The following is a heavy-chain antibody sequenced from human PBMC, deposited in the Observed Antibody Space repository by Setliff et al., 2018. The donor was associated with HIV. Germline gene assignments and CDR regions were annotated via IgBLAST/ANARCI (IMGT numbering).Heavy chain of an antibody. V-gene: IGHV4-30-4*08. D-gene: IGHD2-15*01. CDR2: IHYKGNI. CDR1: GDSLISGDYY. CDR3: ARFTVVVFGAGEPSWFDP. Sequence: SETLSLTCTVSGDSLISGDYYWSWIRQYPGKGLEWIGHIHYKGNIDYNASLKSRLAISSDTSKNQFSLNLSSVIAADTAIYFCARFTVVVFGAGEPSWFDPWGQGILVTVSS. J-gene: IGHJ5*02.